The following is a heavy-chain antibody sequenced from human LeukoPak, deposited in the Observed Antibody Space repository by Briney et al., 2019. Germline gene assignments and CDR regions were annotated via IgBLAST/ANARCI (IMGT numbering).Heavy chain of an antibody. CDR2: IYPADSTA. J-gene: IGHJ3*02. CDR3: ARPYYDFWSGSSSYAFDI. D-gene: IGHD3-3*01. Sequence: GESLKISCKASGYSFTTYWIGWVRQMPGKGLEWMGIIYPADSTAHYSPSFQGQVTISADKSISTAYLQWSSLKASDTAMYYCARPYYDFWSGSSSYAFDIWGQGTMVTVSS. CDR1: GYSFTTYW. V-gene: IGHV5-51*01.